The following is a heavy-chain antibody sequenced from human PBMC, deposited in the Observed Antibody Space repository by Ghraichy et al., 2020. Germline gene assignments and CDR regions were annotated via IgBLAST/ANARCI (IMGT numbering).Heavy chain of an antibody. Sequence: GGSLRLSCAASGFTFSSYAMSWVRQAPGKGLEWVSAISGSGGSTYYADSVKGRFTISRDNSKNTLYLQMNSLRAEDTAVYYCAKDVYYDFWSGRPADAFDIWGQGTMVTVSS. D-gene: IGHD3-3*01. CDR2: ISGSGGST. CDR1: GFTFSSYA. V-gene: IGHV3-23*01. J-gene: IGHJ3*02. CDR3: AKDVYYDFWSGRPADAFDI.